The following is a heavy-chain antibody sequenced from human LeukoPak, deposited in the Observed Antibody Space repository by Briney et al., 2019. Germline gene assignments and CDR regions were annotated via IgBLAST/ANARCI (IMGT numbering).Heavy chain of an antibody. CDR2: IWYDGSNK. CDR1: GFTFSSYG. CDR3: ARDRSMSGWYIDL. V-gene: IGHV3-33*01. D-gene: IGHD2/OR15-2a*01. Sequence: QPGGSLRLSCAASGFTFSSYGMHWVRQAPGKGPEWVAVIWYDGSNKYYPDSVQGRFTISRDNSKNTLYLQVNSLRAEDTAVYYCARDRSMSGWYIDLWGRGTLVTVPS. J-gene: IGHJ2*01.